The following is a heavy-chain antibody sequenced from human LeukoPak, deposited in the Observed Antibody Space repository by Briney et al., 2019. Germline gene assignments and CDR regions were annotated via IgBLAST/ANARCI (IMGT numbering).Heavy chain of an antibody. CDR2: IYYSGST. V-gene: IGHV4-39*07. CDR1: GGSISSSSYY. Sequence: SETLSLTCTVSGGSISSSSYYWGWIRQPPGKGLEWIGSIYYSGSTYYNPSLKSRVTISVDTSKNQFSLKLSSVTAADTAVYYCARKPPRVFREGPGSYIIKEVYFDYWGQGTLVTVSS. J-gene: IGHJ4*02. CDR3: ARKPPRVFREGPGSYIIKEVYFDY. D-gene: IGHD1-26*01.